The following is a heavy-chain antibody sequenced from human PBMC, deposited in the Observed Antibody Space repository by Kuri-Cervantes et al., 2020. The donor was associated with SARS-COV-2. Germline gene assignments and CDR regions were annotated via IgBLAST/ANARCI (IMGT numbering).Heavy chain of an antibody. CDR2: ISYDGSNK. V-gene: IGHV3-30*18. J-gene: IGHJ5*02. Sequence: GESLKISCAASGFTFANYGMHWVRQAPGKGLEWVAVISYDGSNKYYADSVKGRFTISRDNSKNTLYLQMNSLRAEDTAVYYCSKDRGIGWFDPWGQGTLVTVSS. CDR3: SKDRGIGWFDP. CDR1: GFTFANYG. D-gene: IGHD3-10*01.